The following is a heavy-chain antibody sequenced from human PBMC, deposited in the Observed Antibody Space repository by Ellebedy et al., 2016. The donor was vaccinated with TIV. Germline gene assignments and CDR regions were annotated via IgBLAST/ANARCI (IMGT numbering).Heavy chain of an antibody. D-gene: IGHD2-2*01. Sequence: SETLSLXXTVSGGSISSSSYYWGWIRQPPGKGLEWIGNLYYSRSTYYNPSLKSRVTISVDTSKNQFSLKLSSVTAADTAVYYCATSSSNSWAIMDIWGQGTMVTVSS. V-gene: IGHV4-39*01. CDR3: ATSSSNSWAIMDI. J-gene: IGHJ3*02. CDR2: LYYSRST. CDR1: GGSISSSSYY.